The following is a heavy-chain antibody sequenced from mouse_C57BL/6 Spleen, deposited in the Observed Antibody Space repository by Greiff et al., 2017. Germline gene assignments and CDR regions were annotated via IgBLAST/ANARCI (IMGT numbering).Heavy chain of an antibody. J-gene: IGHJ2*01. V-gene: IGHV1-18*01. Sequence: SGPELVKPGASVKIPCKASGYTFTDYNMDWVKQSHGKSLEWIGDINPNNGGTIYNQKFKGKATLTVDKSSSTAYMELRSLTSEYTAVYYCARCTTVVAPYYFDYWGQGTTLTVSS. CDR3: ARCTTVVAPYYFDY. CDR1: GYTFTDYN. D-gene: IGHD1-1*01. CDR2: INPNNGGT.